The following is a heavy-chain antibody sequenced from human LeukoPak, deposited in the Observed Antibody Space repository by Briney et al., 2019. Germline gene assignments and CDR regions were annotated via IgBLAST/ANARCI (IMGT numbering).Heavy chain of an antibody. CDR2: VSTSGRST. Sequence: SGGSLRLSCAASGFTFSTYAMSWVRQAPGKGLEWVSTVSTSGRSTYYADSVKGRFTISRDNSKNMLYLQMNSLRVEDTALYYCAKDASAAYWGQGTLVTVSS. CDR3: AKDASAAY. CDR1: GFTFSTYA. J-gene: IGHJ4*02. V-gene: IGHV3-23*01. D-gene: IGHD2-2*01.